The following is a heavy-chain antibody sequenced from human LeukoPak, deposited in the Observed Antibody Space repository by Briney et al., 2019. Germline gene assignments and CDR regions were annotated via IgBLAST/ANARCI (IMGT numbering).Heavy chain of an antibody. J-gene: IGHJ4*02. D-gene: IGHD6-13*01. Sequence: GGSLRLSCGASGFTFSSYGMHWVRQAPGKGLEWVTFIRYDGSNKYYADSVKGRFTISRDNSKNTLYLQMNSLRAEDTAVYYCAKTRQQLVVARPYYFDHWGQGTLVTVSS. V-gene: IGHV3-30*02. CDR2: IRYDGSNK. CDR3: AKTRQQLVVARPYYFDH. CDR1: GFTFSSYG.